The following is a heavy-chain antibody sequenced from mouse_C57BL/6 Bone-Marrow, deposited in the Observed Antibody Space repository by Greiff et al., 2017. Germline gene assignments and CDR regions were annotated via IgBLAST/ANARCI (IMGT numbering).Heavy chain of an antibody. J-gene: IGHJ3*01. CDR1: GYTFTSYD. Sequence: VKLMESGPELVKPGASVKLSCKASGYTFTSYDINWVKQRPGPGLEWIGWIYPRDGSTMYNEKFKGKATLAADKSSSTAYMQLSSLTTEDSAVYYCARGYSNYGGVFFAYWGQGTLVTVSA. CDR3: ARGYSNYGGVFFAY. D-gene: IGHD2-5*01. CDR2: IYPRDGST. V-gene: IGHV1-85*01.